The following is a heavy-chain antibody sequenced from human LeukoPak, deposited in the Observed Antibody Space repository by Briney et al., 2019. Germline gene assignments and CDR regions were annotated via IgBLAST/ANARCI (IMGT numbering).Heavy chain of an antibody. Sequence: GGSLRLSCAASGFTFSSFWMSWVRQAPGKGLEYVANIMQDGSEKNYGDSVKGRFTISRDNAKNSPYLQMNSLRAEDTALYYCAREVYSSSRPADAFDIWGQGTMVTVSS. CDR2: IMQDGSEK. CDR1: GFTFSSFW. D-gene: IGHD6-13*01. V-gene: IGHV3-7*01. J-gene: IGHJ3*02. CDR3: AREVYSSSRPADAFDI.